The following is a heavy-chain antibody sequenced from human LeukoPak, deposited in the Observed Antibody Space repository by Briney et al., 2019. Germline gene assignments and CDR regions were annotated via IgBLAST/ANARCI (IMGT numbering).Heavy chain of an antibody. Sequence: SSETLSLTCTVSGGSISSYYWSWIRQPPGKGLEWIGYIYYSGSTNYNPSLKSRVTISVDTSKNQFSLKLSSVTAADTAVYYCARGRSGSYVIDYWGQGTLVTVSS. CDR1: GGSISSYY. J-gene: IGHJ4*02. CDR2: IYYSGST. V-gene: IGHV4-59*01. D-gene: IGHD1-26*01. CDR3: ARGRSGSYVIDY.